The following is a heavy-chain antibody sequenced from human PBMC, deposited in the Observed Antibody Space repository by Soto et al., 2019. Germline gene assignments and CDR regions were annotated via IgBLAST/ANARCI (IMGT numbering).Heavy chain of an antibody. CDR1: GYVFRSSC. CDR2: IIPISGTT. D-gene: IGHD2-2*01. V-gene: IGHV1-69*13. J-gene: IGHJ6*02. CDR3: ARLQAAMPAAAGMDV. Sequence: SMKLSCKPSGYVFRSSCINGVMHSPVQGLEWMGGIIPISGTTNYAQKFQGRVAITADESTDTVYMELSRLRSEDTAMYYCARLQAAMPAAAGMDVWGHGTAVTVSS.